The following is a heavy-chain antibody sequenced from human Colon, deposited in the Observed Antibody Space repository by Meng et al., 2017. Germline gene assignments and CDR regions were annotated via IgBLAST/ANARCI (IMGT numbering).Heavy chain of an antibody. CDR1: GYRCPGYY. V-gene: IGHV1-2*06. CDR3: ARVWSSSVIDF. Sequence: QVQLVQSGAEVKKPGASMKVSCKASGYRCPGYYLHWVRQAPGRGLEWMGRINPDSGATIYAQKFQGRVTMTRDTAINTSYMELSGLRSDDTAIYYCARVWSSSVIDFWGQGTLVTVSS. D-gene: IGHD2-21*01. CDR2: INPDSGAT. J-gene: IGHJ4*02.